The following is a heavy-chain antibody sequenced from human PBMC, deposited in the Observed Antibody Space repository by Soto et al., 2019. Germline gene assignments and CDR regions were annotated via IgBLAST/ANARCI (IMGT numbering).Heavy chain of an antibody. Sequence: GGSLRLSCAASGFTFSSYGMHWVRQAPGKGLEWVAVIWYDGSNKYYADSVKGRFTISRDTSKNTLYLPMNSLRAEDTAVYYCARDHPGIAARSTGYWGQGTLVTVSS. V-gene: IGHV3-33*01. J-gene: IGHJ4*02. CDR1: GFTFSSYG. D-gene: IGHD6-25*01. CDR2: IWYDGSNK. CDR3: ARDHPGIAARSTGY.